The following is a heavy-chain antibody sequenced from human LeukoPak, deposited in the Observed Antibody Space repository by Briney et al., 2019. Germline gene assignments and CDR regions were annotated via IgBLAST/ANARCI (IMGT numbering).Heavy chain of an antibody. CDR3: ARGRADPHYDFWSGYYNPDAFDI. V-gene: IGHV4-34*01. J-gene: IGHJ3*02. D-gene: IGHD3-3*01. Sequence: SETLSLTCAVYGGSFSGYYWSWIRQPPGKGLEWIVEINHSGSTNYNPSLKSRVTISVDTSKNQFSLKLSSVTAADTAVYYCARGRADPHYDFWSGYYNPDAFDIWGQGTMVTVSS. CDR1: GGSFSGYY. CDR2: INHSGST.